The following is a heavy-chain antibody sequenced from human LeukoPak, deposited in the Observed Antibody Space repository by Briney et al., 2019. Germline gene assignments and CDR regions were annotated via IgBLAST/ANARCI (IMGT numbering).Heavy chain of an antibody. J-gene: IGHJ5*02. CDR3: AKAAQRGFDYSNSLEH. CDR2: IWSDATNQ. CDR1: GFTFSHFG. D-gene: IGHD4-11*01. V-gene: IGHV3-33*06. Sequence: PGGSLRLSCEASGFTFSHFGMHWVRQAPGKGLEWVAVIWSDATNQYYADSVKGRFTISRDNFKRTVSLEMNRLRAEDTAVYYCAKAAQRGFDYSNSLEHWGQGSLVIVSS.